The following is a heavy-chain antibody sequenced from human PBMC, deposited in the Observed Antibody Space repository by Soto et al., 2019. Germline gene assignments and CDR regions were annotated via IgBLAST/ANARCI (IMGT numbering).Heavy chain of an antibody. J-gene: IGHJ4*02. CDR3: AREGITMIVVPMGYFDY. Sequence: QVQLVESGGGVVQPGRSLRLSCAASGFTFSSYAMHWVRQAPGKGLEWVAVISYDGSNKYYADSVKGRFTISRGNSKNTLYLQMNSLRAEDTAVYYCAREGITMIVVPMGYFDYWGQGTLVTVSS. CDR1: GFTFSSYA. CDR2: ISYDGSNK. V-gene: IGHV3-30-3*01. D-gene: IGHD3-22*01.